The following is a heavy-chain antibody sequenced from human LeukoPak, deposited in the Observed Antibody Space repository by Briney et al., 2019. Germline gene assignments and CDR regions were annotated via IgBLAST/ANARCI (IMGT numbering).Heavy chain of an antibody. CDR1: GDSVSSDSSA. CDR3: ARGGDYGDYVIDY. Sequence: HSQTLSLTCAISGDSVSSDSSAWNWIRQSPSRGLEWLGRIYYRSKWYNDYAVSVKSRITINPDTSKNQFSLQLNSVTPEDTAVYYCARGGDYGDYVIDYWGQGTLVTVSS. V-gene: IGHV6-1*01. CDR2: IYYRSKWYN. J-gene: IGHJ4*02. D-gene: IGHD4-17*01.